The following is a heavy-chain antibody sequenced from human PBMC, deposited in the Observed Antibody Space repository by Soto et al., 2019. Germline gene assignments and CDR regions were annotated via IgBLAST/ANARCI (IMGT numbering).Heavy chain of an antibody. CDR3: ARGDFIAVAGTRGGPDAY. D-gene: IGHD6-19*01. V-gene: IGHV3-30-3*01. CDR2: ISYDGSNK. CDR1: GFTFRSYA. Sequence: QVQLVESGGGVVQPGRSLRLSCAASGFTFRSYAMHWVRQAPGKGLEWVAVISYDGSNKYYADSVKGRFTISRDNSKNTLYLQMNSLRAEDTAVYYCARGDFIAVAGTRGGPDAYWGQGTLVTVSS. J-gene: IGHJ4*02.